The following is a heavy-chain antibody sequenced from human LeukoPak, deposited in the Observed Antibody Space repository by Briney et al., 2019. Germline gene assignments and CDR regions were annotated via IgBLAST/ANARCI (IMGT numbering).Heavy chain of an antibody. CDR2: FDPEDGET. D-gene: IGHD3-9*01. CDR1: GYTLTELS. V-gene: IGHV1-24*01. J-gene: IGHJ3*02. CDR3: ATDTIAAHAFDI. Sequence: ASVKVSCKVSGYTLTELSMHWVRQAPGKGLEWMGGFDPEDGETIYAQKFQGRATMTEDTSTDTAYMELSSLRSEDTAVYYCATDTIAAHAFDIWGQGTMVTVSS.